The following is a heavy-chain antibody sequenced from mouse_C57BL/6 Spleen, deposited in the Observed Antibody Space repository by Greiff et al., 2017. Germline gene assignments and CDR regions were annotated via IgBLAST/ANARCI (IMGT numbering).Heavy chain of an antibody. CDR1: GYTFTSYW. V-gene: IGHV1-69*01. Sequence: QVQLQQPGAELVMPGASVKLSCKASGYTFTSYWMHWVKQRPGQGLEWIGEIDPSDSYTNYNQKFKGKSTLTVDKSSSTAYMQLSSLTSEDSAVYYCARRSFFSTGYFDYWGQGTTLTVSS. CDR2: IDPSDSYT. D-gene: IGHD4-1*02. J-gene: IGHJ2*01. CDR3: ARRSFFSTGYFDY.